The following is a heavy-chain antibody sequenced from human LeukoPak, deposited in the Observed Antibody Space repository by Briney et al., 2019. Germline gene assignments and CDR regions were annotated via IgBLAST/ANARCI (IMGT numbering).Heavy chain of an antibody. J-gene: IGHJ4*02. D-gene: IGHD6-13*01. CDR2: IYSGGST. V-gene: IGHV3-66*01. Sequence: PGGSLRLSCAASGFTVSSNYMSWVRQAPGKGLEWVSVIYSGGSTYYADSVKGRFTISRDNSKNTLYLQMNSLRAEDTAVYYCARGQSSSWYSSLVTAVSYYFDYWGQGTLVTVSS. CDR1: GFTVSSNY. CDR3: ARGQSSSWYSSLVTAVSYYFDY.